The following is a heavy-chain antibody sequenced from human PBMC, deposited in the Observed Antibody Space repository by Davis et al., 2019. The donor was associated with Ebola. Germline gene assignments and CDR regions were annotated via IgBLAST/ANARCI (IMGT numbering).Heavy chain of an antibody. CDR1: EFTFSDHS. Sequence: PGGSLRLSCAASEFTFSDHSMNWVRQAPGKGLDWISYISGGSRTIYYADSVKGRFTISRDNAKNSLYLQMNSLRAEDTAVYYCAREGYYERYAMDVWGQGTTVTVSS. CDR3: AREGYYERYAMDV. V-gene: IGHV3-48*01. CDR2: ISGGSRTI. D-gene: IGHD3-22*01. J-gene: IGHJ6*02.